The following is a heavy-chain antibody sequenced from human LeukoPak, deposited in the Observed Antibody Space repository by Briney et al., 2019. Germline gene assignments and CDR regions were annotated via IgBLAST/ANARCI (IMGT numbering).Heavy chain of an antibody. J-gene: IGHJ4*02. Sequence: QPGGSLRLSCAAAGFTFSSYWMHWVRQAPGKGLVWVSRINSDGSSTSYADSVKGRFTISRDNAKNTLYLQMNSPRAEDTAVYYCARETGKVVRFFDYWGQGTLVTVSS. CDR1: GFTFSSYW. D-gene: IGHD4-23*01. V-gene: IGHV3-74*01. CDR2: INSDGSST. CDR3: ARETGKVVRFFDY.